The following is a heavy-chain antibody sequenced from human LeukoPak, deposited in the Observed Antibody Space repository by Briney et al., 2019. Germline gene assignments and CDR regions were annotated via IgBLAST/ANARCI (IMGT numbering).Heavy chain of an antibody. J-gene: IGHJ4*02. CDR1: GFTVSCNY. D-gene: IGHD1-1*01. Sequence: PGGSLRLFCSASGFTVSCNYMSWLRQAPGQGLVCFLFIYRGDSKYYADSVECRFTISRDKSTNTLYLQINSLRAEYTAVYYCGRVGGTYFHYWGQGTLVTVSS. CDR3: GRVGGTYFHY. V-gene: IGHV3-53*01. CDR2: IYRGDSK.